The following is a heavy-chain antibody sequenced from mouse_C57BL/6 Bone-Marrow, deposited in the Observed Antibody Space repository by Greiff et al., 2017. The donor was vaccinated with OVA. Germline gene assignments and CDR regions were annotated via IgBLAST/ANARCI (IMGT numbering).Heavy chain of an antibody. CDR3: ALPDGLAMDY. CDR2: IWRGGST. V-gene: IGHV2-5*01. CDR1: GFSLTSYG. Sequence: VKLMESGPGLVQPSQSLSITCTVSGFSLTSYGVHWVRQSPGKGLEWLGVIWRGGSTDYNAAFMSRLSITKDKSKSQVFFKMHSLQADDTAIYSCALPDGLAMDYWGQGTSVTVSS. D-gene: IGHD2-3*01. J-gene: IGHJ4*01.